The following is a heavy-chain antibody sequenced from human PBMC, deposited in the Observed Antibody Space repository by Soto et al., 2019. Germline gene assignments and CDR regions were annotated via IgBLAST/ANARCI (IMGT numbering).Heavy chain of an antibody. D-gene: IGHD1-26*01. CDR3: ACLVGSNSDAFDI. V-gene: IGHV3-74*01. Sequence: EVQLVESGGGLVQPGGSLRLSCAASGFIFSSYWMHWVRQAPGKGLVWVSRIDSDGSSTSHADSVKGRLTISRDNAKNTLYLQMDSLRVEDTAVYYCACLVGSNSDAFDIWGQGTVVTVSS. J-gene: IGHJ3*02. CDR2: IDSDGSST. CDR1: GFIFSSYW.